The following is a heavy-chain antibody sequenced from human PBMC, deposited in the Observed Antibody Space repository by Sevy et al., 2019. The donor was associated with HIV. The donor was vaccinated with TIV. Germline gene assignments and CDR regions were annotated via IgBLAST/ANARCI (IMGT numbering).Heavy chain of an antibody. Sequence: GGSLRLSCSASGFTFRNYAMNWVRQAPGKGLKYVSAISSDGGGTYYADSVRGRFTISRDNSKNTLYLQMRSLRVEDTAVYYCVKAPDYDFWRGDYGMDVWGQGTTVTVSS. J-gene: IGHJ6*02. CDR3: VKAPDYDFWRGDYGMDV. V-gene: IGHV3-64D*06. CDR2: ISSDGGGT. CDR1: GFTFRNYA. D-gene: IGHD3-3*01.